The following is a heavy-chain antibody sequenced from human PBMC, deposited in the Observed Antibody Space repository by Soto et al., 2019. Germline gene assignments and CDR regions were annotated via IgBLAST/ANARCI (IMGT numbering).Heavy chain of an antibody. D-gene: IGHD5-12*01. Sequence: SETLSLTCTVSGGSISSSSYYWGWIRQPPGKGLEWIGSIYYSGSTYYNPSLKSRVTISVDTSKSQFSLKLSSVTAADTAVYYCARISGYGFDFVYWCQATLVTVSS. CDR1: GGSISSSSYY. V-gene: IGHV4-39*01. J-gene: IGHJ4*02. CDR2: IYYSGST. CDR3: ARISGYGFDFVY.